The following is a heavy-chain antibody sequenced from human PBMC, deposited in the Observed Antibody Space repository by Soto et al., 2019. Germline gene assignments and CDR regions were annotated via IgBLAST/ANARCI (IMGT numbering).Heavy chain of an antibody. CDR1: GGSISSYY. V-gene: IGHV4-59*01. CDR3: ARLVVVPHCSGGSCYSSYCGMDV. J-gene: IGHJ6*02. CDR2: IYYSGST. D-gene: IGHD2-15*01. Sequence: QVQLQESGPGLVKPSETLSLTCTVSGGSISSYYWSWIRQPPGKGLEWIGYIYYSGSTNYTPSLKSLVTISIDTCNNQLSLKLSSVTAAATAVYYCARLVVVPHCSGGSCYSSYCGMDVWGHGTTVTVSS.